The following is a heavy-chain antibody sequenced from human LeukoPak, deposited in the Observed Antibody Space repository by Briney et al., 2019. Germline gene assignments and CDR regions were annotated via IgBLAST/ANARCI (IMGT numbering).Heavy chain of an antibody. Sequence: SQTLSLTCTVSGGSISSGTYSWSWIRQPPGKGLEWLGYIWHSGRTDYNPSLKSRITISLDRSKNEISLKLTSVTAAATATYYCARDPAGTAYTGRGIDVWGQGTTVTVSS. CDR1: GGSISSGTYS. V-gene: IGHV4-30-2*01. J-gene: IGHJ6*02. D-gene: IGHD1-7*01. CDR2: IWHSGRT. CDR3: ARDPAGTAYTGRGIDV.